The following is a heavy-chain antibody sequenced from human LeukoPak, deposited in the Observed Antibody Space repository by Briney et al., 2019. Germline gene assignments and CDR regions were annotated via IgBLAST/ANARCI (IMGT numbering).Heavy chain of an antibody. D-gene: IGHD3-22*01. Sequence: SQTLSLTCAISGDSVSSNSAAWNWIRQSPSRGLEWLGRTYYRSKWYNDHAVSVKSRITINPDTSKNQFSLQLNSVTPEDTAVYYCARAPRTYYYDRGIDYWGQGTLVTVSS. J-gene: IGHJ4*02. CDR2: TYYRSKWYN. CDR3: ARAPRTYYYDRGIDY. V-gene: IGHV6-1*01. CDR1: GDSVSSNSAA.